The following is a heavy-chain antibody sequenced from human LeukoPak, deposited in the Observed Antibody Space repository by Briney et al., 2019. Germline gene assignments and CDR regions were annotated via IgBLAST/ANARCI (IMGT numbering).Heavy chain of an antibody. V-gene: IGHV3-21*01. D-gene: IGHD4-17*01. J-gene: IGHJ5*02. CDR3: AKDSSQLRAPPTVCDS. CDR1: GFTFSSYN. CDR2: ISDYSSYI. Sequence: GGSLRLSCAASGFTFSSYNMNWVRQAPGKGLEWVSSISDYSSYIYYADSVKGRFTISRDNAKNSLFLQMNSLRAEDTAVYYCAKDSSQLRAPPTVCDSWGRGTLVTVSS.